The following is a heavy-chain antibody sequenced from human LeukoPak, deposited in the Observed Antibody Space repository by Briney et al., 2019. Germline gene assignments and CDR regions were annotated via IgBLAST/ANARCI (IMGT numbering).Heavy chain of an antibody. CDR1: GGSFSGYY. Sequence: RPSETLSLTCAVYGGSFSGYYWSWIRQPPGKGLEWIGEINHSGSTNYNPSLKSRVTISVDKSKNQFSLKLSSVTAADTAVYYCARDRPSGSYYDYWGQGTLVTVSS. CDR3: ARDRPSGSYYDY. D-gene: IGHD1-26*01. J-gene: IGHJ4*02. CDR2: INHSGST. V-gene: IGHV4-34*01.